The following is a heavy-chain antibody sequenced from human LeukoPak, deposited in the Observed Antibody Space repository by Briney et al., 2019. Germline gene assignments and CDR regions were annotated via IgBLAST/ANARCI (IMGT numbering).Heavy chain of an antibody. D-gene: IGHD3-22*01. CDR1: GGCFSGYY. V-gene: IGHV4-59*08. Sequence: SETLSLTCAVYGGCFSGYYWSWIRQPPGKGLEWIGYIYYSGSTNYNPSLKSRVTISVDTSKNQFSLKLSSVTAADTAVYYCAATYDTLTGYFDYWGQGTLVTVSS. CDR2: IYYSGST. J-gene: IGHJ4*02. CDR3: AATYDTLTGYFDY.